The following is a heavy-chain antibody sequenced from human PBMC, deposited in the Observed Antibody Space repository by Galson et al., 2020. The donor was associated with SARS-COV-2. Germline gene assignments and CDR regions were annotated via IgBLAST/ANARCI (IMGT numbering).Heavy chain of an antibody. CDR3: AKDNELDSSGYYLVGAFDI. Sequence: GGSLRLSCAASGFTFDDYAMHWVRQAPGKGLEWVSGISWNSGSIGYADSVKGRFTISRDDAKNSLYLQMNSLRAEDTALYYCAKDNELDSSGYYLVGAFDIWGQGTMVTVSS. D-gene: IGHD3-22*01. V-gene: IGHV3-9*01. CDR2: ISWNSGSI. CDR1: GFTFDDYA. J-gene: IGHJ3*02.